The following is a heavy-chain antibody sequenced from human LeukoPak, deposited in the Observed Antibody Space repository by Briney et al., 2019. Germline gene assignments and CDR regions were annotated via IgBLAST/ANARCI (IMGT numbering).Heavy chain of an antibody. Sequence: RPGGSLRLSCAASGFTFSNAWMSWVRQAPGKGLEWVGRTKSKTDGGTTDYAAPVKGRFTISRDDSKNTLYLQMNSLKTEDTAVYYCTTVKPFDYWGQGTLVTVSS. CDR1: GFTFSNAW. V-gene: IGHV3-15*01. CDR2: TKSKTDGGTT. CDR3: TTVKPFDY. J-gene: IGHJ4*02.